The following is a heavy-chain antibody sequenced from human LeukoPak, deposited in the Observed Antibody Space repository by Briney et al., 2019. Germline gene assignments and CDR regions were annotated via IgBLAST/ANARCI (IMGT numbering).Heavy chain of an antibody. CDR3: ARDHDIVVVVAATIDAFDI. CDR2: ISYDGSNK. V-gene: IGHV3-30-3*01. D-gene: IGHD2-15*01. Sequence: GGSLRLSCAASGFTFSSYAMHWVHQAPGKGLEWVAVISYDGSNKYYADSVKGRFTISRDNSKNTLYLQMNSLRAEDTAVYYCARDHDIVVVVAATIDAFDIWGQGTMVTVSS. CDR1: GFTFSSYA. J-gene: IGHJ3*02.